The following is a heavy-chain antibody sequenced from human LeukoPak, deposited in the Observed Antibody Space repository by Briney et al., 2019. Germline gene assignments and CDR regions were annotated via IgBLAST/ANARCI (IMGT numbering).Heavy chain of an antibody. J-gene: IGHJ5*02. CDR2: MNPNNGNT. Sequence: ASVKVSCKASGFTFTSYDINWVRQASGQGLEWMGWMNPNNGNTGYAQKFQGRVTMTRDTSISTAYMELRGLRSEDTAVYYCARAMATISSWFDPWGQGTLVTVSS. CDR3: ARAMATISSWFDP. V-gene: IGHV1-8*01. D-gene: IGHD5-24*01. CDR1: GFTFTSYD.